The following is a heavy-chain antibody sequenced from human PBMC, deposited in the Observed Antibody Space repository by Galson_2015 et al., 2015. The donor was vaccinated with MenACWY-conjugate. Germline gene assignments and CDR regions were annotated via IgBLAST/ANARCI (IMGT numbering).Heavy chain of an antibody. D-gene: IGHD2-8*02. V-gene: IGHV4-39*07. CDR2: VFYNGTT. CDR1: GAPITSSDYY. CDR3: ATESPCCSGWTCGYF. Sequence: SETLYLTCTASGAPITSSDYYGGWTRQPHGKGLEWIGTVFYNGTTYYNPSLKSRVTISVDTSKNQISLNLSPATAADTAVYYCATESPCCSGWTCGYFWGQGTLVTVSS. J-gene: IGHJ4*02.